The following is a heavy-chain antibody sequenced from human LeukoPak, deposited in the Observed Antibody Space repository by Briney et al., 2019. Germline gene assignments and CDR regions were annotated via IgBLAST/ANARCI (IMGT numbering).Heavy chain of an antibody. CDR1: GGSISSYY. CDR3: ARRLLQLGPDAFDI. D-gene: IGHD5-24*01. V-gene: IGHV4-59*01. CDR2: IYYSGST. Sequence: SETLSLTCTVSGGSISSYYWSWIRQPPGKGLEWIGYIYYSGSTNYNPSLKSRVTISVDTSKNQFSLKLSSVTAADTGVYYCARRLLQLGPDAFDIWGQGTMVTVSS. J-gene: IGHJ3*02.